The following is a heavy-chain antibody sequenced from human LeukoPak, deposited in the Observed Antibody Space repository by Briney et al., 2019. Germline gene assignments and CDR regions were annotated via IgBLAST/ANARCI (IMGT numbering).Heavy chain of an antibody. Sequence: PSETLSLTCAVYGGSFSGYYWSWIRQPPGKGLEWIGEINHSGSTNYNPSLKSRVTISVDTSKNQFSLKLSSMTAADTAVYYCARASIVATIRWAYYYCGMDVWGQGTTVTVSS. V-gene: IGHV4-34*01. J-gene: IGHJ6*02. CDR3: ARASIVATIRWAYYYCGMDV. CDR1: GGSFSGYY. CDR2: INHSGST. D-gene: IGHD5-12*01.